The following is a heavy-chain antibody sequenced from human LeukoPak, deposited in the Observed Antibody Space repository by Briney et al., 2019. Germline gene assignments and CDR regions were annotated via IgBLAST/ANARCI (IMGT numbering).Heavy chain of an antibody. D-gene: IGHD3-3*01. Sequence: NPSQTLSLTCTVSGGSISSGGYYWSWIRQHPGKGLEWIGYIYYSGSTYYNPSLKSRVTISVDTSKNQFSLKLSSVTAADTAVYYCARETRGWRFLEWLLPDRGYFDYWGQGTLVTISS. V-gene: IGHV4-31*03. CDR1: GGSISSGGYY. CDR2: IYYSGST. J-gene: IGHJ4*02. CDR3: ARETRGWRFLEWLLPDRGYFDY.